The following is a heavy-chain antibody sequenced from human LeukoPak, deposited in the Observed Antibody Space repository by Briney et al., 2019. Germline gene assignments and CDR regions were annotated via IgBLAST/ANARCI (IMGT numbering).Heavy chain of an antibody. CDR2: IIPILGIA. CDR3: ARSAVAVPRDFDY. V-gene: IGHV1-69*04. J-gene: IGHJ4*02. Sequence: SVKVSCKASGGTFSSYAISWVRQAPGQGLEWMGRIIPILGIANYAQKFQGRVTITADKSTSTAYMELSSLRSEDTAVYYCARSAVAVPRDFDYWGQGTLVTVSS. D-gene: IGHD6-19*01. CDR1: GGTFSSYA.